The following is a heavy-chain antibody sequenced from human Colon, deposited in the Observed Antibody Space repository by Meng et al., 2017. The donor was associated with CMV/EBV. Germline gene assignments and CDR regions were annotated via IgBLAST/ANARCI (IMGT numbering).Heavy chain of an antibody. Sequence: SGDTFTSCGIGGERQAPGQGREWMGWISAKNGNTNSAQKLQGRVTMTTATSTSTAYMELRSLRSDDTAVYYCARSDIVVVPAAIRDYWGQGTLVTVSS. D-gene: IGHD2-2*01. CDR1: GDTFTSCG. CDR2: ISAKNGNT. J-gene: IGHJ4*02. V-gene: IGHV1-18*01. CDR3: ARSDIVVVPAAIRDY.